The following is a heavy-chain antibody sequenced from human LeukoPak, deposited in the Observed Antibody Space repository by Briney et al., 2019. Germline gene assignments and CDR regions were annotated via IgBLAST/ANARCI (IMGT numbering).Heavy chain of an antibody. CDR1: GYSFTTYW. Sequence: GASLQISCKVSGYSFTTYWIGWVRQMPGKGLEWMGIIYPGDSDTRYNPSFQGQVTISADKSISTAYLQWSSLKASDTAMYYCARTYSGSYYGLDYWGQGTLVTVSS. CDR2: IYPGDSDT. CDR3: ARTYSGSYYGLDY. V-gene: IGHV5-51*01. J-gene: IGHJ4*02. D-gene: IGHD1-26*01.